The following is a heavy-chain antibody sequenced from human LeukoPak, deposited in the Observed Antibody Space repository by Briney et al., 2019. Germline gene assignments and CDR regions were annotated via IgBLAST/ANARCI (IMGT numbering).Heavy chain of an antibody. J-gene: IGHJ4*02. CDR2: VYYNGIT. D-gene: IGHD1/OR15-1a*01. CDR3: ASQLGGTTFH. CDR1: GGSITSYF. V-gene: IGHV4-59*01. Sequence: PSETLSLTCTVSGGSITSYFWSWIRQPPGKGLEWIGYVYYNGITNYNPSLKSRVSISLDTSKNQFSLRLNSVTAAETAVYYCASQLGGTTFHWGQGTLVTFSS.